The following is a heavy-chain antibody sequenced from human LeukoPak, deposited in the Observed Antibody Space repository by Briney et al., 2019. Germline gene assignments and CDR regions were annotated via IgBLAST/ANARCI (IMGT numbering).Heavy chain of an antibody. V-gene: IGHV4-4*07. J-gene: IGHJ4*02. Sequence: SETLSLTCTVSGGSISSYYWSWIRQPAGKGLEWIGRIYTSGSTNYNPSLKSRVTMSVDTSKNQFSLKPSSVTAADTAVYYCARLNLGQQLEYYFDYWGQGTLVTVSS. CDR1: GGSISSYY. CDR2: IYTSGST. CDR3: ARLNLGQQLEYYFDY. D-gene: IGHD6-13*01.